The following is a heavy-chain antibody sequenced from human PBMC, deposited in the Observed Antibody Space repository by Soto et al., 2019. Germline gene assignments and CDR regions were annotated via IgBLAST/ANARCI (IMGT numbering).Heavy chain of an antibody. CDR2: IVGSGGST. D-gene: IGHD3-3*01. CDR3: AKFKYYDFWSGSRVVDY. CDR1: GFTFSNYA. J-gene: IGHJ4*02. Sequence: QAGGSLRLSCAASGFTFSNYAMSWVRQAPGKGLEWVSAIVGSGGSTYYADSVKGRFTVSRDNSKNTLYLQMNSLRAEDTAVYYCAKFKYYDFWSGSRVVDYWGPGTLVTVSS. V-gene: IGHV3-23*01.